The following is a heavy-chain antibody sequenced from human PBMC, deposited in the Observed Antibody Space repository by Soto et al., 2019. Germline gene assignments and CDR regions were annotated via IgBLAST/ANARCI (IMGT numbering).Heavy chain of an antibody. CDR1: GFTFSSYG. CDR3: KGDVGATGKEGFDY. V-gene: IGHV3-30*03. D-gene: IGHD1-26*01. J-gene: IGHJ4*02. Sequence: GGSLRLSCAASGFTFSSYGMHWVRQAPGKGLEWVAVISYDGSNKYYADSVKGRFTISRDNSKNTLYLQMNSLRAEDTAVYYCKGDVGATGKEGFDYWGQGTLVTVSS. CDR2: ISYDGSNK.